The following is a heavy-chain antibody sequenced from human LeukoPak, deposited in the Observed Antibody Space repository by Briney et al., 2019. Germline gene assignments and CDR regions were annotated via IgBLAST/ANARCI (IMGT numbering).Heavy chain of an antibody. J-gene: IGHJ4*02. D-gene: IGHD3-22*01. CDR2: ISSSGSTI. Sequence: PGGSPRLSCAASGFTFSSYEMNWVRQAPGKGLECVSYISSSGSTIYYADSVKGRFTISRDNAKNSLYLQMNSLRAEDTAVYYCARDTNTYYYDSSGYYYKPSFDYWGQGTLVTVSS. CDR1: GFTFSSYE. CDR3: ARDTNTYYYDSSGYYYKPSFDY. V-gene: IGHV3-48*03.